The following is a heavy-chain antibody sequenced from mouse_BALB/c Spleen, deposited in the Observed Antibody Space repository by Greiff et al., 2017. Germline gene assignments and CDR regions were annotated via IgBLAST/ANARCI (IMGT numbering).Heavy chain of an antibody. J-gene: IGHJ1*01. CDR3: ATVTTATDWYFDV. CDR2: ISSGGST. D-gene: IGHD1-2*01. Sequence: EVQRVESGGGLVKPGGSLKLSCAASGFTFSSYAMSWVRQTPEKRLEWVASISSGGSTYYPDSVKGRFTISRDNARNILYLQMSSLRSEDTAMYYCATVTTATDWYFDVWGAGTTVTVSS. V-gene: IGHV5-6-5*01. CDR1: GFTFSSYA.